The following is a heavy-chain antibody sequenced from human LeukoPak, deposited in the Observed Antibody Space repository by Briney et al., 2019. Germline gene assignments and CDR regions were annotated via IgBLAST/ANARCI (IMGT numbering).Heavy chain of an antibody. CDR2: ISSSSSYI. V-gene: IGHV3-21*01. Sequence: GGSLRLSCAASGFTFSSYSMNWVRQAPGKGLEWVSSISSSSSYIYYADSVKGRFTISRDNAKNSLYLQMNSLRAEDTAVYYCARDPHCSSTSCYFDYWGQGTLVTVSS. CDR3: ARDPHCSSTSCYFDY. J-gene: IGHJ4*02. CDR1: GFTFSSYS. D-gene: IGHD2-2*01.